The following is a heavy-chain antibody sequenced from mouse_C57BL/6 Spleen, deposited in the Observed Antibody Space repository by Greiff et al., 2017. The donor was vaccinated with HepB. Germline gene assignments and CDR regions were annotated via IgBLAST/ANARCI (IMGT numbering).Heavy chain of an antibody. CDR1: GFTFSDYG. Sequence: EVQGVESGGGLVKPGGSLKLSCAASGFTFSDYGMHWVRQAPEKGLEWVAYISSGSSTIYYADTVKGRFTISRDNAKNTLFLQTTSLRSEDTAMYYLAKSNYGAWFAYWGQGTLVTVSA. V-gene: IGHV5-17*01. D-gene: IGHD2-5*01. CDR2: ISSGSSTI. CDR3: AKSNYGAWFAY. J-gene: IGHJ3*01.